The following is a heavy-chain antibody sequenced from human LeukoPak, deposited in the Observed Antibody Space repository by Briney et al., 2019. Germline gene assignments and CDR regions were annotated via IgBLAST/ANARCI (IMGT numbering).Heavy chain of an antibody. D-gene: IGHD6-19*01. CDR2: ISSSSYI. J-gene: IGHJ4*02. Sequence: GGSLRLSCAASGFTFSSYSMNWVRQAPGKGLEWASSISSSSYIYYADSVKGRFTISRDNAKNSLYLQMNSLRAEDTAVYYCARDTESPGIAVAGTHYWGQGTLVTVSS. CDR3: ARDTESPGIAVAGTHY. CDR1: GFTFSSYS. V-gene: IGHV3-21*01.